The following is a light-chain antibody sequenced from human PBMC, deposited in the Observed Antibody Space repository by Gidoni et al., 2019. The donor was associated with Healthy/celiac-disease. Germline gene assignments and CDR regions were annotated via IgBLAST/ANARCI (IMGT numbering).Light chain of an antibody. Sequence: EIVLTQSPATLSLSPGERATLSCRASQSVSSYLAWYQQKPGQAPRLLIYEASNRATGIPARFSGSGSGTDFTLTISSLEPEDFAVYYCQQRSNWPGFGGGTKVESK. CDR2: EAS. V-gene: IGKV3-11*01. J-gene: IGKJ4*01. CDR1: QSVSSY. CDR3: QQRSNWPG.